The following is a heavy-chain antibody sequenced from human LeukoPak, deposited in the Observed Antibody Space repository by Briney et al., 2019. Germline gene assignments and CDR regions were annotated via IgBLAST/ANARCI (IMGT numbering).Heavy chain of an antibody. D-gene: IGHD3-22*01. Sequence: GGSLRLSCAASGFIFSDYYMSWIRQAPGKGLEWVSYITSSSYTNYADSVKGRFTISRDNAKNSLYLQMNNLRAEDTAVYYCARDYSDSSGYPFDYWGQGTLVTVSS. CDR3: ARDYSDSSGYPFDY. J-gene: IGHJ4*02. V-gene: IGHV3-11*06. CDR1: GFIFSDYY. CDR2: ITSSSYT.